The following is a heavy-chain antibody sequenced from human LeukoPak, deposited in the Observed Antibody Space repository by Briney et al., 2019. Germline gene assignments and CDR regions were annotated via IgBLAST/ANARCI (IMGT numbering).Heavy chain of an antibody. CDR1: GFTFSSYA. V-gene: IGHV3-30-3*02. CDR3: AKSSTYGSGSYFHY. CDR2: ISYDGSNK. Sequence: GGSLRLSCAASGFTFSSYAMHWVRQAPGKGLEWVAVISYDGSNKYYADSVKGRFTISRDNSKNTLYLQMNSLRAEDTAVYYCAKSSTYGSGSYFHYWGQGTLVTVSS. D-gene: IGHD3-10*01. J-gene: IGHJ4*02.